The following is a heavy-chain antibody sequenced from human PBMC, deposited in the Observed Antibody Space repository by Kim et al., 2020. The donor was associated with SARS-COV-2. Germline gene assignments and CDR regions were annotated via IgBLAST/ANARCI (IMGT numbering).Heavy chain of an antibody. J-gene: IGHJ3*02. CDR1: GFTFSSYG. Sequence: GGSLRLSCAASGFTFSSYGMRWVRQAPGKGLEWVSSISPSGGSTDYADSVKGRFTISRDNSKNTLYLQMNNLRAEDTAVYFCAKKYGSGDLRFFDIWGQGTMVTVSS. D-gene: IGHD3-10*01. CDR3: AKKYGSGDLRFFDI. CDR2: ISPSGGST. V-gene: IGHV3-23*01.